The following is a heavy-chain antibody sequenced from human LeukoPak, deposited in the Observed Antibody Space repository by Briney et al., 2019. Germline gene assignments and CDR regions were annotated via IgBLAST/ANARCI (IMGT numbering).Heavy chain of an antibody. J-gene: IGHJ5*02. CDR1: GGTFSSYA. D-gene: IGHD2-2*01. CDR2: IIPIFGTA. CDR3: AREDCSSTSCNFNWFDP. V-gene: IGHV1-69*13. Sequence: ASVKVSCKXSGGTFSSYAISWVRQAPGQGLEWMGGIIPIFGTANYAQKFQGRVTITADESTSTAYMELSSLRSEDTAVYYCAREDCSSTSCNFNWFDPWGQGALVTVSS.